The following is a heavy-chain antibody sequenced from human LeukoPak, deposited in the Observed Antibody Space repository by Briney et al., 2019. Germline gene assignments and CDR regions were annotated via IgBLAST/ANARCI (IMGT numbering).Heavy chain of an antibody. CDR2: IYASGST. CDR1: GGSISSGSYY. V-gene: IGHV4-61*02. J-gene: IGHJ6*03. CDR3: ARDRSLAARVYYYYYYMDV. D-gene: IGHD2-15*01. Sequence: SQTLSLTCTVSGGSISSGSYYWSWIRQPAGKGLEWIGRIYASGSTNYNPSLKSRVTISVDTSKNQFSLQLSSATAADTAVYYCARDRSLAARVYYYYYYMDVWGKGTTVTVSS.